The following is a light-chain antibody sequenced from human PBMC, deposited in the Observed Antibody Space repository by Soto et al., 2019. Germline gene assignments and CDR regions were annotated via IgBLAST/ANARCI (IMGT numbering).Light chain of an antibody. CDR2: DAS. V-gene: IGKV1-33*01. J-gene: IGKJ4*01. CDR3: QQYDNLPLT. Sequence: DIQMTKSPSSLSASEEDGVTIPCQAGRDISNYLNWYQQKPGKAPKLLIYDASNLETGVPSRFSGSGSGTDFTFTISSLQPEDIATYYCQQYDNLPLTFGGGTKVEIK. CDR1: RDISNY.